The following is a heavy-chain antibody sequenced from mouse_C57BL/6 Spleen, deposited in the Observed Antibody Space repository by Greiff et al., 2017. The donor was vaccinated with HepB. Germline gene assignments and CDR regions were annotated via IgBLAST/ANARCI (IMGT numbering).Heavy chain of an antibody. Sequence: VQLQQSGAELVRPGASVTLSCKASGYTFTDYEMHWVKQTPVHGLEWIGAIDPETGGTAYNQKFKGKAILTADKSSSTAYMELRSLTSEDSAVYYCTRADYYGSSYGYWGQGTTLTVSS. CDR1: GYTFTDYE. V-gene: IGHV1-15*01. J-gene: IGHJ2*01. D-gene: IGHD1-1*01. CDR2: IDPETGGT. CDR3: TRADYYGSSYGY.